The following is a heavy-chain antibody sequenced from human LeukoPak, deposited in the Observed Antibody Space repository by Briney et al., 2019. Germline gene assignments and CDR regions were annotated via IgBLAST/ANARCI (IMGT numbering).Heavy chain of an antibody. V-gene: IGHV3-48*03. Sequence: PGGSLRLSCAASGFTFSSYEMNWVRQAPGKGLEWVSYISSSGSTIYYADSVKGRFTISRDNAKNSLYLQMNSLRAEDTAVYYCARDPYDSSAYYGGFFDYWGQGTLVTVSS. CDR2: ISSSGSTI. J-gene: IGHJ4*02. CDR3: ARDPYDSSAYYGGFFDY. D-gene: IGHD3-22*01. CDR1: GFTFSSYE.